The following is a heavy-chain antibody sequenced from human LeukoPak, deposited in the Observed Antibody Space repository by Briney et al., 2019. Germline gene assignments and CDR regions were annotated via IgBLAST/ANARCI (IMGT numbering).Heavy chain of an antibody. CDR2: INPNSGGT. CDR1: GYTFTGYY. D-gene: IGHD3-3*01. Sequence: WASVKVSCKASGYTFTGYYMHWVRQAPGQGLEWMGRINPNSGGTNYAQKFQGRVTMTRDTSISTAYMELSRLRSDDTAVYYCARVSPRITIFGVVPTTRTWFDPWGQGTLVTVSS. CDR3: ARVSPRITIFGVVPTTRTWFDP. V-gene: IGHV1-2*06. J-gene: IGHJ5*02.